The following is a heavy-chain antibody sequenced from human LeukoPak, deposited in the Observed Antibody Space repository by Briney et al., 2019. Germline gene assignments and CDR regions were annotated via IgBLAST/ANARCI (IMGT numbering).Heavy chain of an antibody. CDR3: AKGRTVLNDALDV. CDR1: GFTLSSYT. Sequence: GGSLRLSCAASGFTLSSYTVNWVRQAPGRGLEWVSVISGSGGTTFYADPVKGRFTISRDNSNNTLYLQMNSLRVGDTAVYYCAKGRTVLNDALDVWGQGTMVTVSS. CDR2: ISGSGGTT. V-gene: IGHV3-23*01. J-gene: IGHJ3*01. D-gene: IGHD4-11*01.